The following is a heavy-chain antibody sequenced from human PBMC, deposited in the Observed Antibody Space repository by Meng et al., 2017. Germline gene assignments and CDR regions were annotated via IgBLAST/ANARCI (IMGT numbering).Heavy chain of an antibody. CDR3: ARGPQTSIAVDY. J-gene: IGHJ4*02. V-gene: IGHV3-20*04. D-gene: IGHD6-19*01. Sequence: EGELVESGGGLVRPGGSLRLSCAASGFTFDDYGMSWVRQAPGKGLEWVSGINWNGGSTGYADSVKGRFTISRDNSKNTLYLQMNSLRAEDTAVYYCARGPQTSIAVDYWGQGTLVTVSS. CDR1: GFTFDDYG. CDR2: INWNGGST.